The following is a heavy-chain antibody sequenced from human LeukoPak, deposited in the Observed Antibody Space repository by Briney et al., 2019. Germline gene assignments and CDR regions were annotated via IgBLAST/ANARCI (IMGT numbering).Heavy chain of an antibody. D-gene: IGHD1-26*01. CDR3: ARAQELLRGYYFDY. Sequence: SETLSLTCTVSGGSISSYYWSWIRQPAGKGLEWIGRIYTSGSTNYNPPLKSRVTMSVDTSKNQFSLKLSSVTAADTAVYYCARAQELLRGYYFDYWGQGTLVTVSS. V-gene: IGHV4-4*07. J-gene: IGHJ4*02. CDR1: GGSISSYY. CDR2: IYTSGST.